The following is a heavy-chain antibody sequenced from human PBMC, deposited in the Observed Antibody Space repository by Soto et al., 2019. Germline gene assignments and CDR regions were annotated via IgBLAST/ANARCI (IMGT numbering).Heavy chain of an antibody. Sequence: EVQLLESGGGLVQPGGSLRLSCVASGLTFSVSAMTWVRQAPGKGLEWVSTTGLSGRTTYYADSVKGRFTVSRDNSKNTPDLLMSSLRAEDTAVYYCATVHNTSRSFNFWGRGTLVTVSS. CDR1: GLTFSVSA. V-gene: IGHV3-23*01. CDR3: ATVHNTSRSFNF. CDR2: TGLSGRTT. D-gene: IGHD1-20*01. J-gene: IGHJ4*02.